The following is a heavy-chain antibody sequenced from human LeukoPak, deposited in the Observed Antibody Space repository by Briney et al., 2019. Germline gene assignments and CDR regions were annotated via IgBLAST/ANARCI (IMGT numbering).Heavy chain of an antibody. Sequence: SETLSLTCAVSGYSISNGYYWEWIRQPPGKGLEWIGTIYHNGSTYYNPSLRSRVTMSVDTSKNSFSLKLSSVTAADTAVYYCARRANIVVVPSVRDYYDCWGQGTLVTASS. CDR3: ARRANIVVVPSVRDYYDC. CDR2: IYHNGST. J-gene: IGHJ4*02. CDR1: GYSISNGYY. V-gene: IGHV4-38-2*01. D-gene: IGHD2-15*01.